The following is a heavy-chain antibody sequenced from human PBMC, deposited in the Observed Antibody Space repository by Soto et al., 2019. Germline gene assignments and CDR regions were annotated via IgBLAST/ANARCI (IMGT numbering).Heavy chain of an antibody. D-gene: IGHD5-12*01. CDR1: GGSLSGYY. Sequence: QVQLQQWGAGLLKPSETLSLTCVVYGGSLSGYYWSWIRQPPGKGLEWIGEIKDGGLTNYSPSLKSRATISADKPKNQFSLKLHSVTAADRAVYYCARGQEGVVATHWDQGTLVTVSS. CDR2: IKDGGLT. CDR3: ARGQEGVVATH. V-gene: IGHV4-34*01. J-gene: IGHJ4*02.